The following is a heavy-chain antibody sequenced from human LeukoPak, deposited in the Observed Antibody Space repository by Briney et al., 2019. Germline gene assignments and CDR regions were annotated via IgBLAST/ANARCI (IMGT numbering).Heavy chain of an antibody. V-gene: IGHV3-23*01. CDR2: ISGSGGST. D-gene: IGHD2-2*01. J-gene: IGHJ4*02. Sequence: GGSLRLSCAASGFTFSSYAMSWVRQAPGKGLEWVSAISGSGGSTYYADSVKGRFTISRDNSKNTLYLQMNSLRVEDTAVYYCAKDLLPYCSSTSCYHGYWGQGTLVTVSS. CDR1: GFTFSSYA. CDR3: AKDLLPYCSSTSCYHGY.